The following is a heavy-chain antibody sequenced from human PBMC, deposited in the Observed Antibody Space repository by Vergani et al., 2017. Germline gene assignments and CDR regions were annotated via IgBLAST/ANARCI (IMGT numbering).Heavy chain of an antibody. Sequence: QVQLQQWGAGLLKPSETLSLTCAVSGGSFSGYYWSWIRQPPGKGLEWIGEINHSGSTNYNPSLKSRVTISVDTSKHQFSLKLSSVTAADTAVYYCASISGSYYSSDYWGQGTLVTVSS. CDR3: ASISGSYYSSDY. CDR1: GGSFSGYY. J-gene: IGHJ4*02. V-gene: IGHV4-34*01. D-gene: IGHD1-26*01. CDR2: INHSGST.